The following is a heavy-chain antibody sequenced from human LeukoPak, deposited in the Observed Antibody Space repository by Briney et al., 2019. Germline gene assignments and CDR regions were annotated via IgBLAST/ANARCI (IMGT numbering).Heavy chain of an antibody. Sequence: GASVKVSCKASGYTFTSYDINWVRQATGQGLEWMGWMNPNSGGTNYAQKFQGRVTMTRDTSISTAYMELSRLRSDDTAVYYCARGPFAGVDTAMVYYYYYMDVWGKGTTVTVSS. CDR2: MNPNSGGT. J-gene: IGHJ6*03. CDR1: GYTFTSYD. D-gene: IGHD5-18*01. V-gene: IGHV1-2*02. CDR3: ARGPFAGVDTAMVYYYYYMDV.